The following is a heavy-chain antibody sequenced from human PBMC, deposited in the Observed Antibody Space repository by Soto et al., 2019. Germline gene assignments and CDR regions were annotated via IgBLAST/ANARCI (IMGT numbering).Heavy chain of an antibody. J-gene: IGHJ6*02. CDR2: IDPSDSYT. CDR3: ARHLYSSSSNYYYYGMDV. V-gene: IGHV5-10-1*01. CDR1: GYSFTSYW. Sequence: LKISCKGSGYSFTSYWISWVRQMPGKGLEWMGRIDPSDSYTNYSPSFQGHVTISADKSISTAYLQWSSLKASDTAMYYCARHLYSSSSNYYYYGMDVWGQGTTVTVSS. D-gene: IGHD6-6*01.